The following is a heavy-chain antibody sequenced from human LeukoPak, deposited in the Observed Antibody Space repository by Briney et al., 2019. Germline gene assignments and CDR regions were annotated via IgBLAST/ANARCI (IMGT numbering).Heavy chain of an antibody. Sequence: GASVKVSCKASGYTFTSYYMHWVRQATGQGLEWMGWMNPNSGNTGYAQKFQGRVTMTRNTSISTAYMELSSLRSEDTAVYYCARGAGPRGVAATLNWFDPWGQGTLVTVSS. CDR2: MNPNSGNT. V-gene: IGHV1-8*02. CDR1: GYTFTSYY. CDR3: ARGAGPRGVAATLNWFDP. J-gene: IGHJ5*02. D-gene: IGHD2-15*01.